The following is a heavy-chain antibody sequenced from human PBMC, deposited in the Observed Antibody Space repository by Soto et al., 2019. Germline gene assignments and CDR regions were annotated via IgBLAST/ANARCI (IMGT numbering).Heavy chain of an antibody. J-gene: IGHJ5*02. CDR2: IYYSGST. V-gene: IGHV4-39*01. CDR1: GGSISSSSYY. CDR3: AAIVGATTVWFDP. Sequence: SETLSLTCTVSGGSISSSSYYWGWIRQPPGKGLEWIGSIYYSGSTYYNPSLKGRVTVSVDTSKNQFSLKLSSVTAADTAVYYCAAIVGATTVWFDPWGQGTLVT. D-gene: IGHD1-26*01.